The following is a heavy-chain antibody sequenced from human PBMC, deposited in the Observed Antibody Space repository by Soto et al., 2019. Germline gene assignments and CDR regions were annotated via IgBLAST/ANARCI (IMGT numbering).Heavy chain of an antibody. V-gene: IGHV1-69*10. Sequence: ASVKVSCKASGGTFSSYAISWVRQAPGQGLEWMGGIIPILGIANYAQKFQGRVTITADKSTSTAYMELSSLRSEDTAVYYCAKYYYDSSGYYYFDYWGQGTLVTVSS. D-gene: IGHD3-22*01. CDR3: AKYYYDSSGYYYFDY. CDR1: GGTFSSYA. J-gene: IGHJ4*02. CDR2: IIPILGIA.